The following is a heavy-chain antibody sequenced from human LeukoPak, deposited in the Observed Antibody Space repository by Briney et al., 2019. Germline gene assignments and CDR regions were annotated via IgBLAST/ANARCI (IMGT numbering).Heavy chain of an antibody. CDR3: ATSSSGYDFLFDY. J-gene: IGHJ4*02. D-gene: IGHD5-12*01. CDR2: IKSETEGGTT. V-gene: IGHV3-15*01. CDR1: GFTFNIAW. Sequence: GGSLRLSCAASGFTFNIAWMTWVRQAPGKGLEWGGRIKSETEGGTTDYAAPVKSRFTISRDDSKTTLHLQMNSLKTEDSAMYYCATSSSGYDFLFDYWGQGTLVTVSP.